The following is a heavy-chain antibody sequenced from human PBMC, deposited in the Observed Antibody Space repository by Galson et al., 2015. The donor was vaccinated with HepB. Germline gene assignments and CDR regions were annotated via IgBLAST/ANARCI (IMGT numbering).Heavy chain of an antibody. V-gene: IGHV1-18*01. D-gene: IGHD1-26*01. Sequence: SCKASGYTFTSYGISWVRQAPGQGLEWMGWISAYNGNTNYAQKLQGRVTMTTDTSTSTAYMELRSLRSDDTAVYYCAREDHNGSYYGLFDYWGQGTLVTVSS. CDR1: GYTFTSYG. CDR3: AREDHNGSYYGLFDY. J-gene: IGHJ4*02. CDR2: ISAYNGNT.